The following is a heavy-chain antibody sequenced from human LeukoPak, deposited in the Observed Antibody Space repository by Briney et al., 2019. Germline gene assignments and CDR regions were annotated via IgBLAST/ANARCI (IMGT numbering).Heavy chain of an antibody. CDR1: GFTFSSYW. CDR2: IHRDGSST. V-gene: IGHV3-74*01. CDR3: ATGTGCYYNY. Sequence: PGGSLRLSCAASGFTFSSYWMHWVRQAPGEELVWVSDIHRDGSSTNYADSVKGRFTISRDNAKNTLYPQMNSLRAEDTAVYYCATGTGCYYNYWGQGTLVTVSS. D-gene: IGHD1-14*01. J-gene: IGHJ4*02.